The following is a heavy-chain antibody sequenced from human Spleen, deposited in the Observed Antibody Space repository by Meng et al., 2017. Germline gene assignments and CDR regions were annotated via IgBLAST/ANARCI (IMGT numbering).Heavy chain of an antibody. J-gene: IGHJ4*02. CDR1: GYTFTRYA. Sequence: QGQLVQSGTEVKKPGATVAVCCKAAGYTFTRYAMNWVRQAPGQRLEWMGWINTGNGETKYSQKFQGRVTLTRDTSASTAYMELSSLRFEDTAVYYCASRPGIAVAGFDYWGQGTLVTVSS. V-gene: IGHV1-3*04. CDR2: INTGNGET. D-gene: IGHD6-19*01. CDR3: ASRPGIAVAGFDY.